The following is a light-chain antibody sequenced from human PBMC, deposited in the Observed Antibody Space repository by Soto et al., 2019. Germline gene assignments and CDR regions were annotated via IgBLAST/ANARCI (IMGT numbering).Light chain of an antibody. CDR2: EDD. V-gene: IGLV6-57*01. J-gene: IGLJ3*02. CDR3: QSYTSTIRV. CDR1: SGSIASNF. Sequence: NFMLTQPHSVSESPGKTVTISCTRSSGSIASNFVQWYQQRPGSSPSTVIYEDDHRPSGVPDRFSGSIDSSSNSASLTISGLKTEDEADYYCQSYTSTIRVFGGGTKLTVL.